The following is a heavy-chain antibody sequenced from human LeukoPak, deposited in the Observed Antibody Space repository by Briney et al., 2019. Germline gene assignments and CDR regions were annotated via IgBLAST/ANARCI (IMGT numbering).Heavy chain of an antibody. CDR3: TRMTTGHDY. CDR2: INHSGYT. V-gene: IGHV4-34*01. D-gene: IGHD4-17*01. Sequence: PSETLSLTCAVSGVSFDDYYWSWVRQTPGKGLEWIGEINHSGYTNDNPSLKSRVTLSIDTSRKQFSLNLRSVTVADAGTYHCTRMTTGHDYWGQGTLVTVSS. CDR1: GVSFDDYY. J-gene: IGHJ4*02.